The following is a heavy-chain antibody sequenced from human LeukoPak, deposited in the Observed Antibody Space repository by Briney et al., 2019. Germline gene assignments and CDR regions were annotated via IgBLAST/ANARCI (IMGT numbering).Heavy chain of an antibody. CDR3: ARLPMVRGVIISSSPFDY. CDR1: GYSFTSYW. CDR2: IYPGDSDT. V-gene: IGHV5-51*01. Sequence: GESLKISCKGSGYSFTSYWIGWVRQMPGKGLEWMGIIYPGDSDTRYSPSFQGQVTISADKSISTAYLQWSGLKASDTAMYYCARLPMVRGVIISSSPFDYWGQGTLVTVSS. J-gene: IGHJ4*02. D-gene: IGHD3-10*01.